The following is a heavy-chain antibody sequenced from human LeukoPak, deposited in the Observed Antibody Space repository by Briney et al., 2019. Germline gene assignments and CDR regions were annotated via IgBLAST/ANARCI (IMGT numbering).Heavy chain of an antibody. D-gene: IGHD3-22*01. Sequence: PGGSLRLSCAASGFTFSSYGMHWARQAPGQGLEWMGIINPSGGSTSYAQKFQGRVTMTRDTSTSTVYMELSSLRSEDTAVYYCARDTPYYDSSGYPLRPHYYFDYWGQGTLVTVSS. CDR2: INPSGGST. J-gene: IGHJ4*02. V-gene: IGHV1-46*01. CDR3: ARDTPYYDSSGYPLRPHYYFDY. CDR1: GFTFSSYG.